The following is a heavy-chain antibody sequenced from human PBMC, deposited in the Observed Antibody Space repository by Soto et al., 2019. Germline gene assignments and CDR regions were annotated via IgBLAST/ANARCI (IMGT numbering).Heavy chain of an antibody. CDR1: GGSISSDDHY. D-gene: IGHD6-6*01. CDR2: IYYTGST. J-gene: IGHJ4*02. V-gene: IGHV4-30-4*01. CDR3: ARDRSNSPDFFDF. Sequence: QVQLQESGPGLVKPSQTLSLTCTVSGGSISSDDHYWTWIRQPPGKGLEWIGYIYYTGSTNYNPSLKSRVTISVGTSKNRFSLKVNSVTAADTAVYYCARDRSNSPDFFDFWGQGTLVTVSS.